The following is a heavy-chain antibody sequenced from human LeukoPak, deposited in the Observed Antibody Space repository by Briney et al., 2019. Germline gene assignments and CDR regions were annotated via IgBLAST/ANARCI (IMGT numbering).Heavy chain of an antibody. Sequence: GGSLRLSCAASGLTFSSYSMNWVRQAPGKGLEWVSSISSSSSYIYYADSVKGRFTISRDNAKNSLYLQMNSLRAEDTAVYYCARKGITMVRGALDYWGQGTLVTVSS. CDR3: ARKGITMVRGALDY. CDR2: ISSSSSYI. CDR1: GLTFSSYS. D-gene: IGHD3-10*01. V-gene: IGHV3-21*01. J-gene: IGHJ4*02.